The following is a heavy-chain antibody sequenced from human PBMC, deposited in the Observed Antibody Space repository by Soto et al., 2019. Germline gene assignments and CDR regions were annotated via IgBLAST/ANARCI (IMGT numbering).Heavy chain of an antibody. D-gene: IGHD1-1*01. CDR2: ISYDGTHE. Sequence: QVQLVESGGGVVQPGRSLRLSCAASGFSFSSYGMHWLRQAPGKGLEWVAMISYDGTHEYYADSVKGRFTISRDNSKNAVYLQMNSLRAEDTAVYDCAKQESYWNDHFDYWGQGTLVTVSS. CDR1: GFSFSSYG. V-gene: IGHV3-30*18. J-gene: IGHJ4*02. CDR3: AKQESYWNDHFDY.